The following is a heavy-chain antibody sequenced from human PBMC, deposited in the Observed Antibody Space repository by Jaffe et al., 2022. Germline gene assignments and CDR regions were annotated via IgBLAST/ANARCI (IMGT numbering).Heavy chain of an antibody. J-gene: IGHJ6*03. V-gene: IGHV1-2*02. D-gene: IGHD2-2*01. CDR3: ARDRVVVVPAATSYYYYYMDV. Sequence: QVQLVQSGAEVKKPGASVKVSCKASGYTFTGYYMHWVRQAPGQGLEWMGWINPNSGGTNYAQKFQGRVTMTRDTSISTAYMELSRLRSDDTAVYYCARDRVVVVPAATSYYYYYMDVWGKGTTVTVSS. CDR1: GYTFTGYY. CDR2: INPNSGGT.